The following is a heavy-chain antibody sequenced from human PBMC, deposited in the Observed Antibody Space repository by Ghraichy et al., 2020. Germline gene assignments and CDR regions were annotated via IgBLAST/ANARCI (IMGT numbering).Heavy chain of an antibody. V-gene: IGHV3-11*05. Sequence: GGSLRLSCAASGFTFSDYYMSWIRQAPGKGLEWVSYISSSSSYTNYADSVKGRFTISRDNAKNSLYLQMNSLRAEDTAVYYCARAGAAYYDILTGYYSLGGIDYWGQGTLVTVSS. J-gene: IGHJ4*02. CDR3: ARAGAAYYDILTGYYSLGGIDY. CDR2: ISSSSSYT. D-gene: IGHD3-9*01. CDR1: GFTFSDYY.